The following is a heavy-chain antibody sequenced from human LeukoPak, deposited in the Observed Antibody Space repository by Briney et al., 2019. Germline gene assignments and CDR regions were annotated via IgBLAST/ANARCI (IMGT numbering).Heavy chain of an antibody. CDR2: IYYSGST. V-gene: IGHV4-59*08. J-gene: IGHJ4*02. Sequence: PSETLSLTCTVSGGSISSYYWSWIRQPPGKGLEWIGYIYYSGSTNYNPSLKSRVTISVDTSKNQFSLKLSSVTAADTAVYYCARLSTPEGAAGTWDYWGQGTLVTVSS. CDR1: GGSISSYY. CDR3: ARLSTPEGAAGTWDY. D-gene: IGHD6-13*01.